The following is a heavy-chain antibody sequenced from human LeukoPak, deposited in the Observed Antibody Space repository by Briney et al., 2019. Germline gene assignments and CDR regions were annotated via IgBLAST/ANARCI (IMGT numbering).Heavy chain of an antibody. CDR2: INTSGST. Sequence: SETLSLTCTVSGGPISSYYWSWIRQPAGKGLEWIGRINTSGSTNYYPSLKSRVTMSVDASKKQSSLKLNSGTAADAAVYYCAGASERIPVAGVFGYWGQGILVTVSS. V-gene: IGHV4-4*07. CDR3: AGASERIPVAGVFGY. CDR1: GGPISSYY. D-gene: IGHD6-19*01. J-gene: IGHJ4*02.